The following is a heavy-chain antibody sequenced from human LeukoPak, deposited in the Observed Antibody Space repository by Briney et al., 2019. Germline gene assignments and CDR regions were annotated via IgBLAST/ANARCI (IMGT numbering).Heavy chain of an antibody. V-gene: IGHV4-59*01. CDR1: GGSISTYS. J-gene: IGHJ4*02. CDR2: IYYSGNT. D-gene: IGHD2-2*01. CDR3: ARVGHYHLDY. Sequence: SETLSLTCTVSGGSISTYSWSWIRQPPGKGLEWIWYIYYSGNTNNNPSLKSRLTMSVDTSKNQFSLKLSSVTAADTAVYYCARVGHYHLDYWGQGTLVTVSS.